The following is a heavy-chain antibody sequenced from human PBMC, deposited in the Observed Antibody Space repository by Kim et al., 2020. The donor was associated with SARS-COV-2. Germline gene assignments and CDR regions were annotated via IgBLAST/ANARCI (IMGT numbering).Heavy chain of an antibody. CDR3: ARGGPYYYDSSGYEDY. Sequence: ASVKVSCKASGYTFTGYYMHWVRQAPGQGLEWMGWINPNSGGTNYAQKFQGRVTMTRDTSISTAYMELSRLRSDDTAVYYCARGGPYYYDSSGYEDYWGQGTLVTVSS. V-gene: IGHV1-2*02. CDR1: GYTFTGYY. CDR2: INPNSGGT. D-gene: IGHD3-22*01. J-gene: IGHJ4*02.